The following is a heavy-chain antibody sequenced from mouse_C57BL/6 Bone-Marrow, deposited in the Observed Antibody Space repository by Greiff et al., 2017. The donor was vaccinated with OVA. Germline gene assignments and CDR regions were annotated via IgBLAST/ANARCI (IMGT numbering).Heavy chain of an antibody. CDR3: ARTFAWFAY. CDR1: GFNFSSYG. J-gene: IGHJ3*01. CDR2: ISSGGSYT. V-gene: IGHV5-6*02. Sequence: EVMLVESGGDLVKPGGSLKLSCAASGFNFSSYGMSWVRQTPDKRLEWVATISSGGSYTYYPDSVKGRFTISRDNAKNTLYLQMSSLKSEDTAMYYCARTFAWFAYWGQGTLVTVSA.